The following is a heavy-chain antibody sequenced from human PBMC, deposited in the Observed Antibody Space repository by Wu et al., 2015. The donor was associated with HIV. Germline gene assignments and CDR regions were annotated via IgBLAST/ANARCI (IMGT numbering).Heavy chain of an antibody. CDR2: INPNSGGT. Sequence: QVQLVQSGAEVKKPGASVKVSCKASGYTFTGYYMHWVRQAPGQGLEWMGWINPNSGGTNYAQKFQGRVTMTRDTSISTAYMELSRLRSDDTAVYYCARDLGYCSSTSCYINWFDPLGPRGTLVTVVL. CDR1: GYTFTGYY. CDR3: ARDLGYCSSTSCYINWFDP. J-gene: IGHJ5*02. V-gene: IGHV1-2*02. D-gene: IGHD2-2*02.